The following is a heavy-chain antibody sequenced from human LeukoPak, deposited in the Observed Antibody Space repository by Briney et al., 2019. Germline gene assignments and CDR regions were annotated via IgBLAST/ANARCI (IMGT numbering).Heavy chain of an antibody. V-gene: IGHV4-4*09. Sequence: PSETLSLTCTVSGGSISSYYWSWIRQPPGKGLEWIGYIYTSRSTNYNPSLKSRVTISVDTSKNQFSLKLSSVTAADTAVYYCARHVASGSSPNHYYYYMDVWGKGTTVTVSS. D-gene: IGHD1-26*01. CDR1: GGSISSYY. J-gene: IGHJ6*03. CDR3: ARHVASGSSPNHYYYYMDV. CDR2: IYTSRST.